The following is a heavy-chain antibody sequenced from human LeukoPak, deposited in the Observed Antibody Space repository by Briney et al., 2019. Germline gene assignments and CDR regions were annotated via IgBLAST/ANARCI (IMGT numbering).Heavy chain of an antibody. V-gene: IGHV3-20*04. CDR3: ARDIVLIAVAVRGSFDI. J-gene: IGHJ3*02. CDR1: GFPFDDYG. D-gene: IGHD6-19*01. CDR2: TNWNGGST. Sequence: PGGSLRLSCAASGFPFDDYGMNWVRQVPGKGLEWVSGTNWNGGSTGYADSVKGRFTISRDNAKNSLYLQMNSLRAEDTALYYCARDIVLIAVAVRGSFDIWGQGTMVTVSS.